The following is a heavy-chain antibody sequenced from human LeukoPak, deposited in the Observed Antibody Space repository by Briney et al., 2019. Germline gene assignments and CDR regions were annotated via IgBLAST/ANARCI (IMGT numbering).Heavy chain of an antibody. CDR3: ARVSKAGTSWFDP. CDR2: INPNSGGT. J-gene: IGHJ5*02. D-gene: IGHD6-19*01. V-gene: IGHV1-2*02. Sequence: ASVKASCKASGYTFTGYYMHWVRQAPGQGLEWMGWINPNSGGTNYAQKFQGRVTMTRDTSISTAYMELSRLRSDDTAVYYCARVSKAGTSWFDPWGQGTLVTVSS. CDR1: GYTFTGYY.